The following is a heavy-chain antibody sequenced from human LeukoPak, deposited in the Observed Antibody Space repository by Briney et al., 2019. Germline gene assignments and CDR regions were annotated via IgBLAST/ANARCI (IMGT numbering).Heavy chain of an antibody. D-gene: IGHD6-6*01. Sequence: GASVKVSCKASGYTFTSYGISWVRQAPGQGLEWMGWISAYNGNTNYAQKLQGRVTMTTDTSTSTAYMELRSLRSDDTAVYYCARTSVVSYYYYYMDVWGKGTTVTVSS. CDR2: ISAYNGNT. V-gene: IGHV1-18*01. J-gene: IGHJ6*03. CDR3: ARTSVVSYYYYYMDV. CDR1: GYTFTSYG.